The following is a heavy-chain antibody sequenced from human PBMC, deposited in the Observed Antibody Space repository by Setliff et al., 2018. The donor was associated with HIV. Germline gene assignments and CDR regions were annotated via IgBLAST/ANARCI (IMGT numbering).Heavy chain of an antibody. CDR2: SIPMYGTS. D-gene: IGHD3-16*01. CDR1: GYMFIAYG. V-gene: IGHV1-69*05. Sequence: SVKVSCKTSGYMFIAYGMSWVRQAPGQGLEWMGGSIPMYGTSNYAQKFQGRVTITTDESTSTVYMELSSLRSEDTAVYYCARCGAGEWHLYMDVWGKGTAVTVSS. J-gene: IGHJ6*03. CDR3: ARCGAGEWHLYMDV.